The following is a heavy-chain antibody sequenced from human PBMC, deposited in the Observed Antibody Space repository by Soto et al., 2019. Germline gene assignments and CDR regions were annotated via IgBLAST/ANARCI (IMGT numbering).Heavy chain of an antibody. V-gene: IGHV4-59*01. CDR3: ARLGGEYFDY. Sequence: SETLSLTCTVSGGSISSYYWSWIRQPPGKGLEWIGYIYYSGSTNYNPSLKSRVTISVDTSKNQFSLKLSSVTAVDTAVYYCARLGGEYFDYWGQGTLVTVSS. CDR2: IYYSGST. CDR1: GGSISSYY. D-gene: IGHD3-16*01. J-gene: IGHJ4*02.